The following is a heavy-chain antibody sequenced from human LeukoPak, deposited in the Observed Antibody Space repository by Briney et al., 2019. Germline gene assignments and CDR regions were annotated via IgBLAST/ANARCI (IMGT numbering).Heavy chain of an antibody. V-gene: IGHV3-74*01. CDR1: GFTFKNAW. J-gene: IGHJ4*02. Sequence: GGSLRLSCAASGFTFKNAWMNWVRQAPGKGLVWVSRLSPDGSSSIYADSVKGRFTVSRDNAKNTLYLQMNSLRADDTAVYYCTRSPSLGGSYWGFDYWGQGTLLTVSS. CDR3: TRSPSLGGSYWGFDY. D-gene: IGHD1-26*01. CDR2: LSPDGSSS.